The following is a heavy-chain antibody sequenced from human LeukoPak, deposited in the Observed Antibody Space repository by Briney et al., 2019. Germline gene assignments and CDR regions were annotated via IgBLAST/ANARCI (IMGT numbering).Heavy chain of an antibody. CDR2: ISGDGGST. V-gene: IGHV3-43*02. Sequence: PPGGSLRLSCAASGFTFDDYAMHWVRQAPGKGLEWVSLISGDGGSTYYADSVKGRFTISRDNSKNPLYLQMNSLRTEDTALYYCAKGGYCSSTSCLSRRPDYYYGMDVWGQGTTVTVSS. CDR3: AKGGYCSSTSCLSRRPDYYYGMDV. J-gene: IGHJ6*02. D-gene: IGHD2-2*01. CDR1: GFTFDDYA.